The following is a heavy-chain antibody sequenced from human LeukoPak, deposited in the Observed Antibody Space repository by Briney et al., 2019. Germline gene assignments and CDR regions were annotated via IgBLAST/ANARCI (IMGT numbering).Heavy chain of an antibody. Sequence: PGGSLRLSCAASGFTFSSYWMSWVRQAPGKGLEWVSVIYSGGTTYYADSVKGRFTISRDNSKNALYLQMNSLRAEDTAVYYCARGYQLGPYYWGQGTLVTVSS. J-gene: IGHJ4*02. D-gene: IGHD2-2*01. CDR2: IYSGGTT. V-gene: IGHV3-53*01. CDR1: GFTFSSYW. CDR3: ARGYQLGPYY.